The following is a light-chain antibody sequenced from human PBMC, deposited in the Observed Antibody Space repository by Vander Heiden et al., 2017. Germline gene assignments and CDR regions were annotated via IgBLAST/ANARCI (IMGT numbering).Light chain of an antibody. V-gene: IGKV3-15*01. CDR2: GAS. CDR3: QQYNNWPYT. J-gene: IGKJ2*01. CDR1: QSVSSN. Sequence: EIVMTQSPATLSVSTGERATLSCRASQSVSSNLAWYQQKPGHAPRLLIYGASTRATGIPARFSGSGSGTEFTLTISSLQSEDFAVYYCQQYNNWPYTFGQGTKLEIK.